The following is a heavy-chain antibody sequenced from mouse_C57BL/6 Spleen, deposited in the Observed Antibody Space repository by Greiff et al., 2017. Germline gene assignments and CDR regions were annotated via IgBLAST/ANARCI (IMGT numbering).Heavy chain of an antibody. D-gene: IGHD1-1*01. Sequence: VQLQQSGPELVKPGASVKISCKASGYAFSSSWMNWVKQRPGKGLEWIGRIYPGDGDTNYNGKFKGKATLTADKSSRTAYMQLSSLTSEDSAVYFCAREEDYYGSTPFAYWGQGTLVTVSA. CDR3: AREEDYYGSTPFAY. V-gene: IGHV1-82*01. CDR1: GYAFSSSW. CDR2: IYPGDGDT. J-gene: IGHJ3*01.